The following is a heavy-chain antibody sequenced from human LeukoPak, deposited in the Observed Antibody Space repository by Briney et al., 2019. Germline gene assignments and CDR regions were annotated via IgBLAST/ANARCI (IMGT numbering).Heavy chain of an antibody. J-gene: IGHJ6*02. V-gene: IGHV4-31*03. CDR2: IYHTGGT. D-gene: IGHD5-12*01. CDR3: ASSEATTTPPPYGMGV. CDR1: GVSISGGGYY. Sequence: SQTLSLTCTVSGVSISGGGYYWSWIRQHPGKGLEWIGYIYHTGGTFYNPSLKSRVTISLDTSENQFSLKLSSVTAADTAVYYCASSEATTTPPPYGMGVWGQGTTVTVSS.